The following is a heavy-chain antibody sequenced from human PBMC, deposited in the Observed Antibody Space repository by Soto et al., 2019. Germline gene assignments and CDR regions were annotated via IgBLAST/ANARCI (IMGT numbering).Heavy chain of an antibody. CDR2: INHSGST. V-gene: IGHV4-34*01. Sequence: SETLSLTCAVYGGSFSGYYWSWIRQPPGKGLEWIGEINHSGSTNYNPSLKSRVTISVDTSKNQFSLKLSSVTAADTAVYYCAILNFWSGYLQENWFDPWGQGTLVTVSS. CDR1: GGSFSGYY. D-gene: IGHD3-3*01. J-gene: IGHJ5*02. CDR3: AILNFWSGYLQENWFDP.